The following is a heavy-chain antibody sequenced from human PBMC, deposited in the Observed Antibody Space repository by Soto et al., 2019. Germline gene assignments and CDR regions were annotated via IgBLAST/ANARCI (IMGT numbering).Heavy chain of an antibody. Sequence: SQTLSLTCTVSGGSISSIGYCWVWIRQPPGKGLEWIGSIYYSGSTYYNPSLKSRVTISVDTSKNQFSLKLSSVTAADTAVYYCARHIRIFGVVTTGPDYWGQGTLVPVSP. CDR3: ARHIRIFGVVTTGPDY. V-gene: IGHV4-39*01. J-gene: IGHJ4*02. D-gene: IGHD3-3*02. CDR1: GGSISSIGYC. CDR2: IYYSGST.